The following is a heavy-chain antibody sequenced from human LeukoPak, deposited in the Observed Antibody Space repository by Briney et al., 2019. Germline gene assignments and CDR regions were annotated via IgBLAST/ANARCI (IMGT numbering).Heavy chain of an antibody. CDR1: GYTFTGYY. V-gene: IGHV1-2*02. CDR2: INPNSGGT. Sequence: ASVEVSCKASGYTFTGYYMHWVRQAPGQGLEWMGWINPNSGGTNYAQKFQGRVTMTRDTSISTAYMELSRLRSDDTAVYYCARAYLMVRGSFVYWGQGTLVTVSS. CDR3: ARAYLMVRGSFVY. D-gene: IGHD3-10*01. J-gene: IGHJ4*02.